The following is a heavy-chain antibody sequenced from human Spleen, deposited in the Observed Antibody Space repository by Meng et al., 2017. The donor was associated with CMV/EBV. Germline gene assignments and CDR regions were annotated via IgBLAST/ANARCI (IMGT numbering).Heavy chain of an antibody. CDR2: TSYDGSNR. CDR1: GFTFRSYA. J-gene: IGHJ4*02. V-gene: IGHV3-30*04. Sequence: GGSLRLSCAASGFTFRSYAMHWVRQAPGKGLEWVAVTSYDGSNRYCAESVKGRFTFSRDNSKNTLYLQMNSLRVEDTAVYYCAREFAGWYLDYWGQGTLVTVSS. CDR3: AREFAGWYLDY. D-gene: IGHD6-19*01.